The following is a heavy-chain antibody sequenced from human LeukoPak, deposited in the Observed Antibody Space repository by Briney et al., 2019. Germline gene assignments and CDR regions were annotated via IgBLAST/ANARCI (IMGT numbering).Heavy chain of an antibody. CDR2: VSHSGNT. D-gene: IGHD6-19*01. J-gene: IGHJ4*02. Sequence: SETLSLTCTVSGGSVSTYYWSWIRQPPGKELEWIGYVSHSGNTNCNPSLKSRLTMSLDTSKNHFSLRLSSVNAADTAVFYCARAGSGWSFDYWGQGSLVTVSS. CDR3: ARAGSGWSFDY. CDR1: GGSVSTYY. V-gene: IGHV4-59*02.